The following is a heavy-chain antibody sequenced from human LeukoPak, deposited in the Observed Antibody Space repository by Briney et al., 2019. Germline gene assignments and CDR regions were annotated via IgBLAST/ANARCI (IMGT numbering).Heavy chain of an antibody. CDR3: ARKSASGNYPLDY. V-gene: IGHV3-23*01. J-gene: IGHJ4*02. CDR1: GFTFGDYA. D-gene: IGHD3-10*01. Sequence: GGSLRLSCTASGFTFGDYAMSWFRQAPGKGLEWVSVISADSATTFYADSVKGRFTISRDNAKNTVFLQMSSLRAEDTALYYCARKSASGNYPLDYWGQGTLVTVSS. CDR2: ISADSATT.